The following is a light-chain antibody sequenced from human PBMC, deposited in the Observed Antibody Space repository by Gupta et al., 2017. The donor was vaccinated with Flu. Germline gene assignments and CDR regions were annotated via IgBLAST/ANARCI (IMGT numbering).Light chain of an antibody. CDR3: QVWDSGSRI. J-gene: IGLJ2*01. CDR2: DDS. V-gene: IGLV3-21*02. Sequence: SYVLTQPPSVSLAPGQTARIPCGGNNIGSKSVHWYQQKPGQATVLVVYDDSDRPSGIPERFSGSKSGDTATLTISRVEDGDEADYYCQVWDSGSRIFGGGTKLTVL. CDR1: NIGSKS.